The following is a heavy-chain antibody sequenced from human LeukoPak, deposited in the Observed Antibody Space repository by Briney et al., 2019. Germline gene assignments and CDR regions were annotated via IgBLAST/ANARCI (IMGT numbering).Heavy chain of an antibody. Sequence: GGSPRLSCAASGFTFSSYGMHRVRQAPGKGLEWVAVIWYDGSNKYYADSVKGRFTISRDNSKNTLYLQMNSLRAEDTAVYYCARTPPPIFGVASDYYMDVWGKGTTVTVSS. J-gene: IGHJ6*03. CDR2: IWYDGSNK. CDR3: ARTPPPIFGVASDYYMDV. CDR1: GFTFSSYG. D-gene: IGHD3-3*01. V-gene: IGHV3-33*01.